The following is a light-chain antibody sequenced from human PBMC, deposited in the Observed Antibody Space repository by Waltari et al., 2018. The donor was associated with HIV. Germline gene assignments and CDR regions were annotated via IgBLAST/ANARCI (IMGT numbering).Light chain of an antibody. CDR1: SSNIGADYD. CDR3: NSRDSSVNPLQVI. CDR2: CNK. J-gene: IGLJ2*01. Sequence: QSVLTQPPSVSGAPGQRVTISCTGGSSNIGADYDVHWYQQIPGTAPKLLISCNKNRPSGVPDRFSASKSGASASLAITGLQAEDEADYYCNSRDSSVNPLQVIFGGGTYVTVL. V-gene: IGLV1-40*01.